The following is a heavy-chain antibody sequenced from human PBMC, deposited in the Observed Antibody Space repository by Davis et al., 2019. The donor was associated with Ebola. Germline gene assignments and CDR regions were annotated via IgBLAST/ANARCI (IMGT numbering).Heavy chain of an antibody. D-gene: IGHD6-19*01. CDR2: INPNSGGT. CDR1: GYTFTGYY. V-gene: IGHV1-2*02. CDR3: ARLYSSGFITSYGMDV. J-gene: IGHJ6*02. Sequence: ASVKVSCKASGYTFTGYYMHWVRQAPGQGLEWMGWINPNSGGTNYAQKFQGRVTMTRDTSISTAYMELSRLRSDDTAVYYCARLYSSGFITSYGMDVWGQGTTVTVSS.